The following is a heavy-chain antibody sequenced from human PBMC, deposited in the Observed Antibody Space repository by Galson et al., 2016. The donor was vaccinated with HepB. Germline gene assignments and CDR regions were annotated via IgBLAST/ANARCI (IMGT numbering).Heavy chain of an antibody. CDR3: ARELTSHFELDY. D-gene: IGHD2-2*01. Sequence: SLRLSCAASGFSFSSYAVHWVRQAPGKGLEWVAVVSRDASITYYAKSMKGRFTISRDNSMNTLYLQMINLRDDDTGVYLCARELTSHFELDYWGQGTLVTVSS. CDR2: VSRDASIT. V-gene: IGHV3-30-3*01. CDR1: GFSFSSYA. J-gene: IGHJ4*02.